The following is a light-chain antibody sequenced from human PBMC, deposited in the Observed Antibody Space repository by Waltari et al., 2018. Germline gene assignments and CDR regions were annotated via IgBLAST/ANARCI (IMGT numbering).Light chain of an antibody. V-gene: IGKV1-39*01. CDR2: SAS. J-gene: IGKJ2*01. CDR1: QTISTF. CDR3: QQSYVTPYT. Sequence: DIRLTQSPSSLSASVGDRVTFNCRASQTISTFLNWYQQKPGKAPTLLFYSASTLQSGVPSTFSGSGSGTEFTLTISNLRPDDFAIYYCQQSYVTPYTFGQGTKLEIK.